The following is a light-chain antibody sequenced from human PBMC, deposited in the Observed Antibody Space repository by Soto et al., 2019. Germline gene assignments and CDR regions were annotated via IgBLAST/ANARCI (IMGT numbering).Light chain of an antibody. CDR2: EVS. V-gene: IGLV2-14*01. CDR3: SSYTRSSTVV. CDR1: SSDVGGYNY. Sequence: QSALTQPASVSGSPGQSITISCTGTSSDVGGYNYVSWYQQHPGKAPKLMIYEVSNRPSGVSNRFSGSKSGNTASLTISGLQSEDEADYYCSSYTRSSTVVFGGGTQVTAL. J-gene: IGLJ2*01.